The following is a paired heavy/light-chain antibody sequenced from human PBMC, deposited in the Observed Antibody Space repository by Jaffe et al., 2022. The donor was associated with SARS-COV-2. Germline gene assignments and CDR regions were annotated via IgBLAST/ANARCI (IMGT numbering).Light chain of an antibody. V-gene: IGLV1-51*02. CDR2: ESN. CDR1: SSNIGNNF. Sequence: QSVLTQPPSVSAAPGQKVTISCSGGSSNIGNNFVSWYQQLPGTAPKLLIYESNKRPSGIPDRFSGSKSGTSATLGITGLQTGDEADYYCGTWDSSLSAGVFGGGTKVTVL. J-gene: IGLJ3*02. CDR3: GTWDSSLSAGV.
Heavy chain of an antibody. CDR3: TRGPMAPSPLFHDY. D-gene: IGHD2-21*01. J-gene: IGHJ4*02. V-gene: IGHV3-21*01. CDR1: GFTFSSYS. Sequence: EVQLVESGGGLVQPGGSLRLSCAASGFTFSSYSMNWVRQAPGKGLEWVSSISSSSSFIYYADSVKGRFTISRDNAKNSVYLQMNSLRAEDTAVFYCTRGPMAPSPLFHDYWGQGTLVTVSS. CDR2: ISSSSSFI.